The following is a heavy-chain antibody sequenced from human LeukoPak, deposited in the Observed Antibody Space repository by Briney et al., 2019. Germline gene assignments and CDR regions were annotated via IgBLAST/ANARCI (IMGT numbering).Heavy chain of an antibody. D-gene: IGHD3-10*01. CDR3: ARAPFFGSGSLPFDY. Sequence: PSETLSLNCTVSGSYISSYYWSWIRQPPGKGLEWIGYIYYSGSTNYNPSLKSRVTISVDTSKNQFSLKLSSVTAADTAVYYCARAPFFGSGSLPFDYWGQGTLVTVSS. CDR2: IYYSGST. CDR1: GSYISSYY. J-gene: IGHJ4*02. V-gene: IGHV4-59*01.